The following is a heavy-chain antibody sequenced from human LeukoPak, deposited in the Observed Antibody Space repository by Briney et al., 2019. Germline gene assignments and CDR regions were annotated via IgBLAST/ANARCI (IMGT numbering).Heavy chain of an antibody. CDR3: ARDSCGGGGCYSWFFDL. CDR2: IVPLFGTL. D-gene: IGHD2-15*01. V-gene: IGHV1-69*01. Sequence: GASVTVSCKASGGTFSTHAGHWVRQAPGQGLEYMGGIVPLFGTLTYAQKFQGTITITADASTSTAYLEMSNLSSDDTAMYYCARDSCGGGGCYSWFFDLWGRGTLLTVSS. J-gene: IGHJ2*01. CDR1: GGTFSTHA.